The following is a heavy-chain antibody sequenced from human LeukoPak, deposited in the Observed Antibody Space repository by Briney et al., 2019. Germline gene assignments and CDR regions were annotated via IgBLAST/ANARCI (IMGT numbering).Heavy chain of an antibody. V-gene: IGHV4-59*06. CDR1: GGSISNNY. CDR3: ARAWEYGSGSYYNGVNWFDP. CDR2: IYYSGST. J-gene: IGHJ5*02. Sequence: SETLSLTCTVSGGSISNNYWSWIRQHPGKGLEWIGYIYYSGSTYYNPSLKSRVTISVDTSKNQFSLKLSSVTAADTAVYYCARAWEYGSGSYYNGVNWFDPWGQGTLVTVSS. D-gene: IGHD3-10*01.